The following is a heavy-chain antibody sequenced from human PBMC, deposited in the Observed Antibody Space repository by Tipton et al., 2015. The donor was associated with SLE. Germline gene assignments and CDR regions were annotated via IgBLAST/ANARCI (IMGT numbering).Heavy chain of an antibody. CDR1: GGSISSSSYY. J-gene: IGHJ3*02. Sequence: TLSFTCTVSGGSISSSSYYWGWIRQPPGKGLEWIGSIYYIWSTYYNPSLKSRVTISVDTSKNQFSLKLSSVTAADTAVYYCASRPLYCSGGSCYLSPNVAFDIWGQGTMVTVSS. D-gene: IGHD2-15*01. CDR2: IYYIWST. V-gene: IGHV4-39*07. CDR3: ASRPLYCSGGSCYLSPNVAFDI.